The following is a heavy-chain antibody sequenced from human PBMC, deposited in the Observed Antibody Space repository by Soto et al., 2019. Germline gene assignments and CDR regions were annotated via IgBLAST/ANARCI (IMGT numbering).Heavy chain of an antibody. CDR2: IYYSGST. J-gene: IGHJ4*02. CDR3: AREDYGDYNCFDY. Sequence: QVQLQESGPGLVKPSQTLSLTCTVSGGSISSGGYYWSWIRQHPGKGLEWIGYIYYSGSTYYNPSLKSRVTIAVYTSKNQFSLKLSSVTAADTAVYYCAREDYGDYNCFDYWGQGTLVTVSS. D-gene: IGHD4-17*01. V-gene: IGHV4-31*03. CDR1: GGSISSGGYY.